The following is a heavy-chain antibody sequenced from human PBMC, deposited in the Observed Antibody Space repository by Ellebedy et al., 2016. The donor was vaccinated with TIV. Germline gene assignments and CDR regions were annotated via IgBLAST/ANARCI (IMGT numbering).Heavy chain of an antibody. Sequence: GESLKISCAASGFTFDDYAMHWVRQAPGKGLMWVSRINTDGSSTGYADSVKGRFTISRDNAKNTLYLQMNGLRAEDTAVYYCAREVWYPASWGQGTLVTVSS. CDR1: GFTFDDYA. V-gene: IGHV3-74*01. D-gene: IGHD6-13*01. J-gene: IGHJ4*02. CDR3: AREVWYPAS. CDR2: INTDGSST.